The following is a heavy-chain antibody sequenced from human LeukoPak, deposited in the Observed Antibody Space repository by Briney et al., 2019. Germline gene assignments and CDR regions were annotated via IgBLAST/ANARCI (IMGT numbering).Heavy chain of an antibody. J-gene: IGHJ4*01. CDR1: GFTFNTYS. V-gene: IGHV3-21*01. D-gene: IGHD6-6*01. Sequence: GGSLRLSCAASGFTFNTYSMNWVRQAPGKGLVWVSSISSNSRDIYYADSVKGRFTISRDNAKNSLHLQMNSLRAEDTAVYYCARDDRDISSYRFDYWGHGILVTVSS. CDR3: ARDDRDISSYRFDY. CDR2: ISSNSRDI.